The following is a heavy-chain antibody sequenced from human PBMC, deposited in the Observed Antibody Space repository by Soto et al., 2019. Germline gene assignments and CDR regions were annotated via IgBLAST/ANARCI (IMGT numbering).Heavy chain of an antibody. D-gene: IGHD3-22*01. V-gene: IGHV3-9*01. J-gene: IGHJ4*02. CDR1: GFTFVDYA. CDR2: ISWNSGSI. Sequence: GGSLRLSCAASGFTFVDYAMHWVRQAPGKGLEWVSGISWNSGSIGYADSVKGRFTISRDNAKNSLYLQMNSLRAEDTALYYCARGPDSSGYYYSYFDYWGQGTLVTVSS. CDR3: ARGPDSSGYYYSYFDY.